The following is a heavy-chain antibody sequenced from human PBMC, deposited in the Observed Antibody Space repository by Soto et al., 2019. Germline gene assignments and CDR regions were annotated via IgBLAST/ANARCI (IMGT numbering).Heavy chain of an antibody. CDR2: IKQDGSEE. CDR3: AREIAARL. Sequence: EVQLVESGGGLVQPGGSLRLSCEASGFTFSSYWMSWFRQAPGKVLEWVANIKQDGSEENYVDSVKGRFTISRDNAKNALYLQMNSLRVEDTAVYYCAREIAARLWGKGTTVTVSS. CDR1: GFTFSSYW. D-gene: IGHD6-6*01. J-gene: IGHJ6*04. V-gene: IGHV3-7*01.